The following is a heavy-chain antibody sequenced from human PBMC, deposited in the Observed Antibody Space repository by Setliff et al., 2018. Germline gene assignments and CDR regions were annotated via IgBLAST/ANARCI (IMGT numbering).Heavy chain of an antibody. CDR2: IYRTGKT. Sequence: SETLSLTCAVSGYSISSGYYWAWIRQPPEKGLEWIGSIYRTGKTHYNPSLKSRVTISLATSKNQFSLKLTSVTAADTAIYYCARQSVRGLADNHWFDPWGQGTLVTVSS. CDR1: GYSISSGYY. J-gene: IGHJ5*02. CDR3: ARQSVRGLADNHWFDP. V-gene: IGHV4-38-2*01. D-gene: IGHD2-15*01.